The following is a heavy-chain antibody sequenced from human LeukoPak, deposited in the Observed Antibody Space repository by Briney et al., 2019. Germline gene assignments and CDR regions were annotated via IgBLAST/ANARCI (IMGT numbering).Heavy chain of an antibody. CDR3: ARARVPAAKLDY. CDR1: GGSFSGYY. J-gene: IGHJ4*02. D-gene: IGHD2-2*01. CDR2: INHSGST. V-gene: IGHV4-34*01. Sequence: SETLSLTCAVYGGSFSGYYWSWIRQPPGKGLEWIGEINHSGSTNYNPSLKSRVTISVDTSKNQFSLKLSSVTAADTAAYYCARARVPAAKLDYWGQGTLVTVSS.